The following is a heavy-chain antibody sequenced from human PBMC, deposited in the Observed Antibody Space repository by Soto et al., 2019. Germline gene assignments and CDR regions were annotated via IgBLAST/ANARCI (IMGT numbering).Heavy chain of an antibody. Sequence: QVQLVESGGGVVQPGRSLRLSCAASGFTFSSYGMHWVRQAPGKGLEWVAVISYDGSNKYYADSVKGRFTISRDNSKNTLYLQMNSLRAEDTAVYYCAKLVVIAIQVPFDIWGQGTMVTVSS. CDR2: ISYDGSNK. D-gene: IGHD2-21*01. CDR1: GFTFSSYG. V-gene: IGHV3-30*18. CDR3: AKLVVIAIQVPFDI. J-gene: IGHJ3*02.